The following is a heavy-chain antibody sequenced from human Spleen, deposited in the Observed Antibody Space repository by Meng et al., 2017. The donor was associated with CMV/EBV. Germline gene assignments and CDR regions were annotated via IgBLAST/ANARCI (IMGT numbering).Heavy chain of an antibody. Sequence: QVPLVQSGAAVKKPGASVKVSCKASGYTFTGYYMHWVRQAPGQGLEWMGWINPNSGGTNYAQKFQGRVTMTRDTSISTACMELSRLRSDDTAVYYCARVSIAAAGRLDYWGQGTLVTVSS. D-gene: IGHD6-13*01. CDR3: ARVSIAAAGRLDY. CDR2: INPNSGGT. J-gene: IGHJ4*02. V-gene: IGHV1-2*02. CDR1: GYTFTGYY.